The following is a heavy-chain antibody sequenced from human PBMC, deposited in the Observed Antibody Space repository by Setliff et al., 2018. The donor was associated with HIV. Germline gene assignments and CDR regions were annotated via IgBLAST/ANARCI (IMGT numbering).Heavy chain of an antibody. CDR1: GASIRSDY. CDR2: SHYSGST. Sequence: SETLSLTCTVSGASIRSDYWSWIRQPPGKGLEWIGYSHYSGSTIYSPSLTGRVTISVDTSKSQFSLRLSSVTAADTAVYYCARYDGYKVSFDNWGPGTLVTVSS. D-gene: IGHD5-18*01. CDR3: ARYDGYKVSFDN. V-gene: IGHV4-59*01. J-gene: IGHJ4*02.